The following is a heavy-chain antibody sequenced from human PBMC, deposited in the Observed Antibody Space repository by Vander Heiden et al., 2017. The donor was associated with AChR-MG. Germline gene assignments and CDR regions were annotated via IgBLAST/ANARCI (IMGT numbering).Heavy chain of an antibody. CDR2: ISYDGSNK. J-gene: IGHJ3*02. D-gene: IGHD3-10*01. CDR1: GFTFSSYA. V-gene: IGHV3-30-3*01. Sequence: QVQLVESGGGVVQPGRSLRLSCAASGFTFSSYAMHWVRQAPGKGLEWVAVISYDGSNKYYADSVKGRFTIPRDNSKNTLYLQMNSLRAEDTAVYYCARDPGVMVQGVSGAFDIWGQGTMVTVSS. CDR3: ARDPGVMVQGVSGAFDI.